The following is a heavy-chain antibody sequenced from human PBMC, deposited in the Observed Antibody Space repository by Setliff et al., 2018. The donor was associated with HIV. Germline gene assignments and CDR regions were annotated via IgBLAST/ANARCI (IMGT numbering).Heavy chain of an antibody. CDR3: AREEKLSAVAGTMYYYYAMDV. V-gene: IGHV4-61*02. CDR1: GGSIRSDSYY. Sequence: SETLSLICTVSGGSIRSDSYYWTWIRQPAGEGLEWIGRIYSSGNTNYNPSLESRVTISVDTSKNQFSLKLSSVTAADTAVYYCAREEKLSAVAGTMYYYYAMDVWGQGTTVTVSS. J-gene: IGHJ6*02. D-gene: IGHD6-19*01. CDR2: IYSSGNT.